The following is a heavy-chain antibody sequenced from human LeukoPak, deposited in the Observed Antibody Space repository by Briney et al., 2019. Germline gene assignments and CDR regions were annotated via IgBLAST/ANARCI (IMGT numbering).Heavy chain of an antibody. D-gene: IGHD2-8*02. V-gene: IGHV3-53*01. CDR3: ARAINAGDFDY. CDR1: GFTVSSNY. J-gene: IGHJ4*02. Sequence: GGSLRLSCAASGFTVSSNYMNRVRQAPGKGLEWVSVIYSGGHTYYADSVKGRFTISRDNSKNTLYLQMNSLRAEDTAVYYCARAINAGDFDYWGQGTLVTVSS. CDR2: IYSGGHT.